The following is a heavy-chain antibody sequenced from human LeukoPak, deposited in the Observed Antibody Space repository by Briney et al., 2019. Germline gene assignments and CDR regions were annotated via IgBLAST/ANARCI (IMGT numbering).Heavy chain of an antibody. CDR1: GGSISSGDYY. D-gene: IGHD4-17*01. J-gene: IGHJ5*02. CDR3: AGEIATVTTFWFDP. CDR2: IYYSGST. V-gene: IGHV4-30-4*01. Sequence: PSQTLSLTCTVSGGSISSGDYYWSWIRQPPGKGLEWIGYIYYSGSTYYNPSLKSRVTISVDTSKNQFSLKLSSVTAADTAVYYCAGEIATVTTFWFDPWGQGTLVTVSS.